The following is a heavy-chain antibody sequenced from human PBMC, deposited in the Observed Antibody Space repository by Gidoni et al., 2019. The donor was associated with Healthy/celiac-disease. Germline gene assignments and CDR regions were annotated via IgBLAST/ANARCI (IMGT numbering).Heavy chain of an antibody. CDR3: AKDGGRAEEYCSGGSCYAFDY. Sequence: EVQLLESGGGLVQPGGSLRLSCAASGFTFSSYAMSWVRQAPGKGLEWVSAISGSGGSTYYADSVKGRFTISRDNSKNTLYLQMNSLRAEDTAVYYCAKDGGRAEEYCSGGSCYAFDYWGQGTLVTVSS. V-gene: IGHV3-23*01. CDR1: GFTFSSYA. J-gene: IGHJ4*02. CDR2: ISGSGGST. D-gene: IGHD2-15*01.